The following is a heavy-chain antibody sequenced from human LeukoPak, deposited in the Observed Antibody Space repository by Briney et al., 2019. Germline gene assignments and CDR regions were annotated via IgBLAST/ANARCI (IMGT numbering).Heavy chain of an antibody. CDR1: GFTFSSYA. V-gene: IGHV3-23*01. Sequence: PGGSLRLSCAASGFTFSSYAMSWVRQAPGKGLEWVSAISGSGGSTYYADSVRGRFTISRDNSKNTLYLQMNSLRAEDTAVYYCAKDRAVAGTFDYWGQGTLVTVSS. CDR3: AKDRAVAGTFDY. J-gene: IGHJ4*02. D-gene: IGHD6-19*01. CDR2: ISGSGGST.